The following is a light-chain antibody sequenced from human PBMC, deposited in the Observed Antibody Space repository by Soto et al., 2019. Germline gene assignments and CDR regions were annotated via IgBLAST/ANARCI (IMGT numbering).Light chain of an antibody. CDR3: QQSYGIPQT. V-gene: IGKV1-39*01. CDR1: QSISNY. CDR2: AAS. J-gene: IGKJ1*01. Sequence: DIQMTQCPSSLSASVGDRFTITCRASQSISNYLNWYQEQPGKAPKLLIYAASILQSGVPSRFSGSGSGTDFTLAISSLQPEDFTTYYCQQSYGIPQTFGPGTKVDIK.